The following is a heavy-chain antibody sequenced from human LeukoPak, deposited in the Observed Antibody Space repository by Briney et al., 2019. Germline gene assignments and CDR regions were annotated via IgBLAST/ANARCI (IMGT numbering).Heavy chain of an antibody. J-gene: IGHJ3*02. CDR3: ARRGDSSGSDAFDI. CDR2: INWNGGST. Sequence: PGGSLRLSCAASGFTFDDYGMSWVRQAPGKGLEWVSGINWNGGSTVYADSVKGRFTISRDNAKNSLYLQMHSLRAEDTALYYCARRGDSSGSDAFDIWGQGTMVTVSS. D-gene: IGHD3-22*01. V-gene: IGHV3-20*04. CDR1: GFTFDDYG.